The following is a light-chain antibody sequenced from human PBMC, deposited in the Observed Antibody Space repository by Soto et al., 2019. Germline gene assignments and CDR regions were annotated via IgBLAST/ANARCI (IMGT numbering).Light chain of an antibody. J-gene: IGLJ3*02. CDR1: SSDLGAYNF. CDR2: DVS. CDR3: CSYAGSYTLV. V-gene: IGLV2-11*01. Sequence: QSALTQPRSVSGSPGQSVTISCTGTSSDLGAYNFVSWYQQHPGRVPKLMIYDVSRRPSGVPDRFSGSKSGNTASLTISGLQADDEADYYCCSYAGSYTLVFGGGTKLTVL.